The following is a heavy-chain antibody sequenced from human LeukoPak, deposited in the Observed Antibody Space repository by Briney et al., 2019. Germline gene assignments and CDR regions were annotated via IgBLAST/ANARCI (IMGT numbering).Heavy chain of an antibody. CDR3: ARDRIYYDSSGYYYYGMDV. CDR2: ISYDGSNK. Sequence: GRSLRLSCAASGFTFSSYAMHWVRQAPGKGLEWVAVISYDGSNKYYADSVKGRFTISRDNSKNTLYLQMNSLRAEDTAVYYCARDRIYYDSSGYYYYGMDVWAKGPRSPSP. V-gene: IGHV3-30-3*01. J-gene: IGHJ6*02. D-gene: IGHD3-22*01. CDR1: GFTFSSYA.